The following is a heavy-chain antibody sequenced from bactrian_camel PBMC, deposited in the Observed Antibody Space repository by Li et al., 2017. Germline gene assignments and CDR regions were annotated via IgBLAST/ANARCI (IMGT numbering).Heavy chain of an antibody. CDR3: VRGDWGAFGY. Sequence: LQLVESGGGLVQPGGSLRLSCEASGFSSSNYWMYWIRQAPGKGLEWVSGIDKSGGNTFYADSVKGRFAISRHSDNDTVFLQTNSLKTEDTAVYYCVRGDWGAFGYWGQGTQVTVS. D-gene: IGHD5*01. CDR2: IDKSGGNT. V-gene: IGHV3S25*01. J-gene: IGHJ6*01. CDR1: GFSSSNYW.